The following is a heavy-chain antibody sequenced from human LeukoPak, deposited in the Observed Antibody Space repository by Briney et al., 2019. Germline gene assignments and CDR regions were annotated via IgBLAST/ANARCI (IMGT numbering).Heavy chain of an antibody. CDR1: GFTFSGSA. J-gene: IGHJ4*02. V-gene: IGHV3-73*01. CDR3: TRLGVAATAIIDY. Sequence: PGGSLRLSCAASGFTFSGSAMHWVRQASGKGLEWVGRIRNKANSYATAYAASVKGRFTISRDDSKNTAYLQMNSLKTEDTAVYYCTRLGVAATAIIDYWGQGTLVTVSS. CDR2: IRNKANSYAT. D-gene: IGHD6-13*01.